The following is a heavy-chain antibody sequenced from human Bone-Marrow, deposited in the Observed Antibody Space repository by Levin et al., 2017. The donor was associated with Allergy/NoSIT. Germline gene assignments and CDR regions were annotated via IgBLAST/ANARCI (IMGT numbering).Heavy chain of an antibody. D-gene: IGHD3-16*01. CDR3: AHSAEKYDCLWGSERAYYFFDY. CDR2: IYWDDVK. V-gene: IGHV2-5*02. CDR1: GFSLSTSGVG. J-gene: IGHJ4*02. Sequence: SGPTLVKPTQTLTLTCTFSGFSLSTSGVGVGWIRQPPGKALEWLAVIYWDDVKRYSPSLKSRLTITKDTSKNLVVFTMTNMDPVDTATCSCAHSAEKYDCLWGSERAYYFFDYWGQGTLVTVSS.